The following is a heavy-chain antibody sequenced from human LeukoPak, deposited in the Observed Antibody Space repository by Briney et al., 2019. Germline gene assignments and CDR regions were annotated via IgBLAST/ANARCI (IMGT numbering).Heavy chain of an antibody. V-gene: IGHV4-59*08. CDR1: GGSISSYY. Sequence: PPETLSLTCTVSGGSISSYYWSWIRQPPGKGLEWIGYIYYSGSTNYNPSLKSRVTISVDTSKNQFSLKLSSVTAADTAVYYCARHFRPLGIWFGELSPLYFDYWGQGTLVTVSS. CDR2: IYYSGST. CDR3: ARHFRPLGIWFGELSPLYFDY. J-gene: IGHJ4*02. D-gene: IGHD3-10*01.